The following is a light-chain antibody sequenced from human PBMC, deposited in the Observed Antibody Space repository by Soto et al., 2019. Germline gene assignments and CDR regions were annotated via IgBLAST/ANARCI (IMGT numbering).Light chain of an antibody. CDR2: GAS. J-gene: IGKJ1*01. CDR3: QQYGSSAWT. Sequence: EIVLTQSPGTLSLSPGERATLSCRASQSVSSNYLAWYQQKPGQAPRLLIYGASSRATGIPDRFSGSGSGTDFTLTISRLEPKDFAVYYCQQYGSSAWTFGQGTKVEIK. V-gene: IGKV3-20*01. CDR1: QSVSSNY.